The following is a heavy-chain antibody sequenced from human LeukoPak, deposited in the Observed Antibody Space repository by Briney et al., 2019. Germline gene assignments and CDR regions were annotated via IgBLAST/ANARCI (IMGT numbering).Heavy chain of an antibody. CDR3: ARDTYKTSPAY. CDR2: ISYDGSTT. CDR1: GFTFRSVA. J-gene: IGHJ4*02. V-gene: IGHV3-30-3*01. D-gene: IGHD1-14*01. Sequence: GGSLRLSCAPSGFTFRSVAIHWVRQAPGKGLEWVAVISYDGSTTYYADSVKGRFTISRDNSKNTLYLQMNSLRAEDTALYHCARDTYKTSPAYWGQGTLVTVSS.